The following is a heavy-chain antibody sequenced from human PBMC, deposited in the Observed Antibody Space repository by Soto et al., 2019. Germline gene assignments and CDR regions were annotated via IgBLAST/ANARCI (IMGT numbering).Heavy chain of an antibody. Sequence: ASLKASCNTSGYAFACYGFMWVQQAPDQVLEWVAWISANSGDTNSAQKFQDRVTLTTDTSTSTAYMDLRSLRSDDTAVYYCARDFRDSCRGTSCIYFAYRGQGTLVTVSS. V-gene: IGHV1-18*01. CDR3: ARDFRDSCRGTSCIYFAY. J-gene: IGHJ4*02. CDR2: ISANSGDT. D-gene: IGHD2-2*01. CDR1: GYAFACYG.